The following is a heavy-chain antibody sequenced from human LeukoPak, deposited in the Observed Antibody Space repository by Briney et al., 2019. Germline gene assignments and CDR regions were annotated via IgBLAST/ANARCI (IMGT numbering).Heavy chain of an antibody. Sequence: ASVKVXCKASGYTFTSYAMHWVRQAPGQRLEWMGWINAGNGNTKYSQKFQGRVTMTRDTSTSTVYMELSSLRSEDTAVYYCARDLLLMESYGLHNYYYYGMDVWGQGTTVTVSS. CDR2: INAGNGNT. CDR3: ARDLLLMESYGLHNYYYYGMDV. CDR1: GYTFTSYA. D-gene: IGHD1-26*01. J-gene: IGHJ6*02. V-gene: IGHV1-3*01.